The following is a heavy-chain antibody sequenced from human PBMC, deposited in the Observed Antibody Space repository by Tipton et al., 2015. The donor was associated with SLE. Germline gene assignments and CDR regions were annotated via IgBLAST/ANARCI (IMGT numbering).Heavy chain of an antibody. CDR2: INHSGST. CDR3: ARVSLSSGWYVLWYFDL. V-gene: IGHV4-34*01. J-gene: IGHJ2*01. Sequence: TLSLTCAVYGGSFSGYYWSWIRQPPGKGLEWIGEINHSGSTNYNPSLKSRVTISVDTPKNQFSLKLSSVTAADTAVYYCARVSLSSGWYVLWYFDLWGRGTLVTVSS. CDR1: GGSFSGYY. D-gene: IGHD6-19*01.